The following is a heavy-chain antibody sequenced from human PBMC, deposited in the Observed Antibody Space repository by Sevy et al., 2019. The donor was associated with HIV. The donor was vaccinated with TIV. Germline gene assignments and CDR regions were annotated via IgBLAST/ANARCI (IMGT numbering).Heavy chain of an antibody. CDR3: AKPLGYCSSSSCYTLFAFDI. CDR2: IGGSGGST. J-gene: IGHJ3*02. V-gene: IGHV3-23*01. D-gene: IGHD2-2*02. CDR1: GFTFSSNA. Sequence: GGSLRLSCAASGFTFSSNAMSWVHQAPGKELEWVSAIGGSGGSTYYADSVKGRFTISRDNSKNTLYLQMNSLRAEDTTVSYCAKPLGYCSSSSCYTLFAFDIWGQGTMVTVSS.